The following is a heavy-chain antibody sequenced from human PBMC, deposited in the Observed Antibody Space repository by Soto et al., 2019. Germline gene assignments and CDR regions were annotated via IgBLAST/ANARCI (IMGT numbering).Heavy chain of an antibody. CDR2: ISGSGGST. CDR3: ARAGYCSGGSCYAPPST. Sequence: EVQLLESGGGLVQPGGSLRLSCAASGFTFSSYAMSWVRQAPGKGLEWVSAISGSGGSTYYADSVKGRFTISRDNSKNTLYLQMNRLRAEDTAVYYCARAGYCSGGSCYAPPSTWGQGTLVTVSS. J-gene: IGHJ5*02. CDR1: GFTFSSYA. D-gene: IGHD2-15*01. V-gene: IGHV3-23*01.